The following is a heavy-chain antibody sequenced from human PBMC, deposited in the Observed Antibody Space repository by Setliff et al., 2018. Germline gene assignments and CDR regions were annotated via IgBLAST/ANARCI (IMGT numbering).Heavy chain of an antibody. CDR3: ARINFYVSSGYYYAPDY. CDR1: GYTFTDFG. D-gene: IGHD3-22*01. J-gene: IGHJ4*02. V-gene: IGHV1-18*01. CDR2: INNYSFKT. Sequence: ASVKVSCKASGYTFTDFGINWVRQAPGQGLEWMGWINNYSFKTNYPQKFLGRVTVTTDTSTGTAYMELGSLTSDDTAIYYCARINFYVSSGYYYAPDYWGLGTLVTVSS.